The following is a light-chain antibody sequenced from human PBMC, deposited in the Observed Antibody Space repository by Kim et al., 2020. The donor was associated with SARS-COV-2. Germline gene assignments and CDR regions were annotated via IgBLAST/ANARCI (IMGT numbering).Light chain of an antibody. CDR1: WGFFYNSNNKNY. V-gene: IGKV4-1*01. Sequence: TVTLTCKSSWGFFYNSNNKNYLAWYQHKSGPPPRLLMFWASTRGSGVPDRFSGSGSGTDFTLTISNLQAEDVAVYYCQQYHDTPYTFGQGTKLEI. CDR2: WAS. CDR3: QQYHDTPYT. J-gene: IGKJ2*01.